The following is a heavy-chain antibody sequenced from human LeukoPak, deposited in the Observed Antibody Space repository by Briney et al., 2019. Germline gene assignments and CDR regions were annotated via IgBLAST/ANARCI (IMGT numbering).Heavy chain of an antibody. CDR1: GFTVSSNY. J-gene: IGHJ3*02. CDR2: IYSGGST. V-gene: IGHV3-53*01. Sequence: GGSLRLSCAASGFTVSSNYMSWVRQAPGKGLEWVSVIYSGGSTYYADSVKGRFTISRDNSKNTLYLQMNSLRAEDTAVYYCARLRQHIVVVTAHRDAFDIWAKGQWSPSLQ. D-gene: IGHD2-21*02. CDR3: ARLRQHIVVVTAHRDAFDI.